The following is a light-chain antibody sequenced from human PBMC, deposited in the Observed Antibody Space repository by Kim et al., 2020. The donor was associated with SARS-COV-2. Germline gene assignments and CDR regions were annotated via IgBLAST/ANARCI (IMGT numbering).Light chain of an antibody. CDR2: DNN. V-gene: IGLV1-51*01. CDR1: SSNIGINY. Sequence: GQKVTISCSGSSSNIGINYVSWYQPLPGTAPKLLIYDNNERPSGIPDRFSASKSGTSATLGITGLQTGDEADYYCGTWDNSLNNMVFGGGTQLTVL. CDR3: GTWDNSLNNMV. J-gene: IGLJ2*01.